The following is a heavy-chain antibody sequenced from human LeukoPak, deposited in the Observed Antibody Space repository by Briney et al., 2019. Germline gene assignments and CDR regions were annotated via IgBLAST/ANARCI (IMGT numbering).Heavy chain of an antibody. D-gene: IGHD3-22*01. J-gene: IGHJ4*02. CDR2: IGPSGTNT. V-gene: IGHV3-23*01. CDR1: GFTFSNYG. Sequence: GGSLRLSCAASGFTFSNYGMNWVRQAPGKGLEWVSGIGPSGTNTYYADSVKGRFTISRDNSKNTLYLQMNSLRAEDTAVYYCAKDRFRDSSGRCPYCAYHFDDWGQGTLVTVSS. CDR3: AKDRFRDSSGRCPYCAYHFDD.